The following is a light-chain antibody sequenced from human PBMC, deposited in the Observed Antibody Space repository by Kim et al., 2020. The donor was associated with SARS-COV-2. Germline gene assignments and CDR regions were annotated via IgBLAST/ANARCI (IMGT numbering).Light chain of an antibody. CDR3: QQYNSYST. V-gene: IGKV1-5*03. CDR1: QSISSW. CDR2: KAS. Sequence: DIQMTQSPSTLSASVGDRVTITCRASQSISSWVAWYQQKAGKAPKVLIYKASSLESGVPSRFSGSGSGTEFTLTISSLQPDDFACYYCQQYNSYSTIGQGTKL. J-gene: IGKJ2*01.